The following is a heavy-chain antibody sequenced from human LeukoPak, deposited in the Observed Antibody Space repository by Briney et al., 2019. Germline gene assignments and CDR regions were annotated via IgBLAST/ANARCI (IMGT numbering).Heavy chain of an antibody. CDR2: IYYTGST. J-gene: IGHJ3*02. CDR1: GGSISTYY. D-gene: IGHD3-3*01. Sequence: SETLSLTCTVSGGSISTYYWTWIRQPPGKGLEWIGYIYYTGSTNYIPSLKRRVTISVDTSKNQFSLNLSSVTAADTAVYYCARDQTDYDFWSGYSAAFDIWGQGTMVTVSS. CDR3: ARDQTDYDFWSGYSAAFDI. V-gene: IGHV4-59*01.